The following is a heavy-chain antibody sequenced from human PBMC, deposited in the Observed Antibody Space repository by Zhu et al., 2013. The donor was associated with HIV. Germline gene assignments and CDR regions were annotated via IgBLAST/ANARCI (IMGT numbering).Heavy chain of an antibody. CDR3: ARDYYDSSGYHDAFDI. V-gene: IGHV1-46*01. J-gene: IGHJ3*02. CDR1: GYTFTNYE. Sequence: QVQLVQSGAEMKKPGSSVKVSCKASGYTFTNYEINWVRQAPGQRPEWIGMINPSGGSTSYARRFKDRVTMTRDTSTSIVYMELSRLRSDDTAVYYCARDYYDSSGYHDAFDIWGQGTMVTVSS. D-gene: IGHD3-22*01. CDR2: INPSGGST.